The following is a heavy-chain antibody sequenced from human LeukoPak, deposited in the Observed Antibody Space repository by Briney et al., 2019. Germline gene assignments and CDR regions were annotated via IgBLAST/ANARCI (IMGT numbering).Heavy chain of an antibody. CDR2: IRSQAYGMTI. Sequence: GGSLRLSCAASGFTFSDYYMSWIRQAPGKGLEWLGFIRSQAYGMTIEYAASVKGRFTISRDDSKSIAYLQMNSLKTEDTAVYYCTRGYPGDRDYYYYGMDVWGQGTTVTVSS. J-gene: IGHJ6*02. CDR3: TRGYPGDRDYYYYGMDV. D-gene: IGHD7-27*01. CDR1: GFTFSDYY. V-gene: IGHV3-49*03.